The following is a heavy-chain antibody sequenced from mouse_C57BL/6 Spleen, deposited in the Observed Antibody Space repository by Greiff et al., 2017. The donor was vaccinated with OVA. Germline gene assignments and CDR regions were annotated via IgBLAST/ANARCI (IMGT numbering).Heavy chain of an antibody. J-gene: IGHJ1*03. CDR3: ARYGSLDV. CDR1: GYSITSGYY. Sequence: VQLKESGPGLVKPSQSLSLTCSVTGYSITSGYYWNWIRQFPGNKLEWMGYISYDGSNNYNPSLKNRISITRDTSKNQFFLKLNSVTTEDTATYYCARYGSLDVWGTGTTVTVSS. D-gene: IGHD2-10*02. CDR2: ISYDGSN. V-gene: IGHV3-6*01.